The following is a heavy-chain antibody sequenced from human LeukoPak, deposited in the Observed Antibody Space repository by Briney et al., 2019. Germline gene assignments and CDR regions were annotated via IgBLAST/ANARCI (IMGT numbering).Heavy chain of an antibody. CDR2: ISSSSSTI. Sequence: AGGSLRLSCAASGFTFSSYSMNWVRQAPGKGLEWVSYISSSSSTIYYADSVKGRFTISRDNAKNSLYLQMNSLRAEDTAVYYCARSTRAIAFDIWGQGTMVTVSS. J-gene: IGHJ3*02. D-gene: IGHD2-2*01. V-gene: IGHV3-48*01. CDR1: GFTFSSYS. CDR3: ARSTRAIAFDI.